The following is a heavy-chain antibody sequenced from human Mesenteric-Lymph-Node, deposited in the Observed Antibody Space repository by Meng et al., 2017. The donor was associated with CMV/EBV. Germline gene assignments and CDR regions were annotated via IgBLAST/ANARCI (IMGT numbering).Heavy chain of an antibody. CDR3: ARTDKNSSSWSSYYYYYYGMDV. V-gene: IGHV3-66*02. D-gene: IGHD6-13*01. CDR2: IYSGGST. CDR1: GFTVSSNY. Sequence: GGSLRLSCAASGFTVSSNYMSWVRQAPGKGLEWVSVIYSGGSTYYADSVKGRFTISRDNSKNTLYLQMNSLRAEDTAVYYCARTDKNSSSWSSYYYYYYGMDVWGQGTTVTVSS. J-gene: IGHJ6*02.